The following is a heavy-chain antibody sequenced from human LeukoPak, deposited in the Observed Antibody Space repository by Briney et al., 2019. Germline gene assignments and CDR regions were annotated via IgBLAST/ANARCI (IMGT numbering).Heavy chain of an antibody. CDR3: ARGPWSSSWLHHIFDY. D-gene: IGHD6-13*01. CDR2: INHSGST. J-gene: IGHJ4*02. Sequence: SETLSLTCAVYGGSFSGYYWSWIRQPPGKGLEWIGEINHSGSTNYNPSLKSRVTISVDTSKNQFSLKLSSVTAADTAVYYCARGPWSSSWLHHIFDYWGQGTLVTVSS. V-gene: IGHV4-34*01. CDR1: GGSFSGYY.